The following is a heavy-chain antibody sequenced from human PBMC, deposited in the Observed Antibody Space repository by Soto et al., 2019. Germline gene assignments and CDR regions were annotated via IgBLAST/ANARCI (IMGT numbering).Heavy chain of an antibody. Sequence: QVQLVQSGAEVEKPGASVKVSCKTSGYFFTSHYIHWVRLAPGRGLEWMGRINPNNGDTNSPQKFQGRVTMTSDTSISTAYMELSGLRSGDTALYYCAREVTYGGGSFSLGLWGQGTLVTVSS. J-gene: IGHJ4*02. V-gene: IGHV1-2*06. D-gene: IGHD3-10*01. CDR1: GYFFTSHY. CDR3: AREVTYGGGSFSLGL. CDR2: INPNNGDT.